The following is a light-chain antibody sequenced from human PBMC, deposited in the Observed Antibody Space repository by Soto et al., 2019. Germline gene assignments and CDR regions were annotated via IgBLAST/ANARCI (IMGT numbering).Light chain of an antibody. CDR1: SSDVGSYNR. Sequence: QSALTQPPSVSGSPGQSVTISCTGTSSDVGSYNRVSWYQQPPGTAPKLMIYEVRTRPSGVPDRFSGSKSGNTASLTISGLQAEDGADYYCSSYTSSSTLVFGGGTKLTVL. J-gene: IGLJ2*01. CDR3: SSYTSSSTLV. CDR2: EVR. V-gene: IGLV2-18*02.